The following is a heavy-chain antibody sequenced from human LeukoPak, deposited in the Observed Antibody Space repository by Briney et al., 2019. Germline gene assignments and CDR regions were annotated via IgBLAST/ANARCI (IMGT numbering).Heavy chain of an antibody. CDR3: ARYCSSTSCYMGDDAFDI. CDR2: MNPNSGNT. J-gene: IGHJ3*02. Sequence: ASVKVSCKASGYTFTSYDINWVRQATGQGLEWMGWMNPNSGNTGYAQKFQGRVTITRNTSINTAYMELSSLRSEDTAVYYCARYCSSTSCYMGDDAFDIWGQGTMVTVSS. V-gene: IGHV1-8*03. D-gene: IGHD2-2*02. CDR1: GYTFTSYD.